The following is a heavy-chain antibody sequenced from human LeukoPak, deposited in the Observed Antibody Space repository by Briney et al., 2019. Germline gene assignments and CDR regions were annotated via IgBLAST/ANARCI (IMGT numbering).Heavy chain of an antibody. CDR2: VSYGGNEK. CDR1: GFTFSTYG. CDR3: AKVAEMATTTGYFDY. D-gene: IGHD5-24*01. J-gene: IGHJ4*02. V-gene: IGHV3-30*18. Sequence: GGSLSLFCAPSGFTFSTYGMLWVRQAPGKGLEWVAVVSYGGNEKYYADSVKGRFTISRDNFKNTLYLQMNSLRTEDTAVYYCAKVAEMATTTGYFDYWGQGPLDPASS.